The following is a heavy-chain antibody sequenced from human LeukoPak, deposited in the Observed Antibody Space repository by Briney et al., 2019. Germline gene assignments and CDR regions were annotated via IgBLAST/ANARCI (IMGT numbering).Heavy chain of an antibody. V-gene: IGHV3-23*01. CDR3: AKVQYDYGDPVGWFDP. D-gene: IGHD4-17*01. CDR2: RSGSGERT. J-gene: IGHJ5*02. CDR1: GFTFSSYA. Sequence: GGSLRLSCVASGFTFSSYAMTWVRQVPGKGLEWVSYRSGSGERTYYADSVKGRFTSSRDNSKNTLYLQTNSLRAEDTAVYYCAKVQYDYGDPVGWFDPWGQGTLVTVSS.